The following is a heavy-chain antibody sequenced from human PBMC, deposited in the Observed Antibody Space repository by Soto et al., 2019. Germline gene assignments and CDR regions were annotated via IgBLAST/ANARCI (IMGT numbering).Heavy chain of an antibody. CDR3: AIFARGSYNPYDAFDI. J-gene: IGHJ3*02. Sequence: GASLKVSCKVSGYTLTELSMHWVRQAPGKGLEWMGGFDPEDGETIYAQKFQGRVTMTEDTSTDTAYMELSSLRSEDTAVYYCAIFARGSYNPYDAFDIWGQGTMVTVS. V-gene: IGHV1-24*01. CDR1: GYTLTELS. CDR2: FDPEDGET. D-gene: IGHD3-10*01.